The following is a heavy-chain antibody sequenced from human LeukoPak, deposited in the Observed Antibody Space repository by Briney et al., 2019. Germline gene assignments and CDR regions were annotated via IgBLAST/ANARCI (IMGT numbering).Heavy chain of an antibody. CDR1: GGTFSSYA. V-gene: IGHV1-69*05. J-gene: IGHJ6*03. CDR3: ALYSSSWYGGGSYYYYYYMDV. Sequence: SVKVSCKASGGTFSSYAISWVRQASGQGLEWMGGIIPIFGTANYAQKFQGRVTITTDESTSTAYMELSSLRSEDTAVYYCALYSSSWYGGGSYYYYYYMDVWGKGTTVTVSS. CDR2: IIPIFGTA. D-gene: IGHD6-13*01.